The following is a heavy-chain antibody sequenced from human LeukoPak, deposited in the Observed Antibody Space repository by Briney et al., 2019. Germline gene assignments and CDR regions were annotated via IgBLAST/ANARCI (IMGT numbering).Heavy chain of an antibody. CDR3: ARKAATAAGNFWYFDL. D-gene: IGHD1-7*01. CDR2: ISRSGNTI. CDR1: GFTFSTCE. J-gene: IGHJ2*01. Sequence: GGSLRLSCAASGFTFSTCEMTWVRQAPGKGLEWVSYISRSGNTIYYADFVKGRFSISRDNAKNSLYLQMNSLRAEDTAVYYCARKAATAAGNFWYFDLWGRGTLVTVSS. V-gene: IGHV3-48*03.